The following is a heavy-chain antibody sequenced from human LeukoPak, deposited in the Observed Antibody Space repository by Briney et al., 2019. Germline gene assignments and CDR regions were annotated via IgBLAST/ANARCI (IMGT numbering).Heavy chain of an antibody. CDR1: GYTFTSYY. CDR2: INPSGGST. V-gene: IGHV1-46*01. D-gene: IGHD3-10*01. CDR3: ARDLVAGYYGSGSYYSTSFDY. J-gene: IGHJ4*02. Sequence: ASVKVSCKASGYTFTSYYMHWVRQAPGQGLEWMGIINPSGGSTSYAQKFQGRVTMTRDTSTSTVYMELSSLRSEDTAVYYCARDLVAGYYGSGSYYSTSFDYWGQGTLVTVSS.